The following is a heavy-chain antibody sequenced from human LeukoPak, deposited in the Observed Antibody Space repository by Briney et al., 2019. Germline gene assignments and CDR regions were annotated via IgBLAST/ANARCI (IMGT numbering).Heavy chain of an antibody. J-gene: IGHJ4*01. D-gene: IGHD6-19*01. CDR3: ATTSPYGTTWAGAFED. V-gene: IGHV3-23*01. CDR2: VTSRRGT. CDR1: EFTLSTHG. Sequence: QAGGSLRLSCAASEFTLSTHGLSWVRQAPGKRLEWVSTVTSRRGTHYTDSVQGRFITSRDNSENTFVLEMNSLRAEDTAVYYCATTSPYGTTWAGAFEDWGQGTPVTVSS.